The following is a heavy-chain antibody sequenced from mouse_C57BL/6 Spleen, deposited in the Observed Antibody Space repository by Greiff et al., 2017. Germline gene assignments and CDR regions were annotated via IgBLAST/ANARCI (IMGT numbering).Heavy chain of an antibody. D-gene: IGHD2-3*01. V-gene: IGHV3-1*01. Sequence: EVKLVESGPGMVKPSQSLSLTCTVTGYSITSGYDWHWIRHFPGNKLEWMGYISYSGSTNYNPSLKSRISITHDTSKNHFFLKMNSVTTEDTATYYCARDDCYYGFAYWGQGTLVTVSA. CDR3: ARDDCYYGFAY. J-gene: IGHJ3*01. CDR1: GYSITSGYD. CDR2: ISYSGST.